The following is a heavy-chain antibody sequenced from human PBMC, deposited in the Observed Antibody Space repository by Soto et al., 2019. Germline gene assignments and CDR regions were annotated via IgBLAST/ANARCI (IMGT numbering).Heavy chain of an antibody. Sequence: SQTLSLTCAISGDSVSSNSAAWNWIRQSPSRGLEWLGRTYYRSKWYNDYAVSVKSRITINPDTSKNQFSLQLNSVTPEDTAVYYCARGPPYYDFWSGYPQNDAFDIWGQGTMVTVSS. CDR3: ARGPPYYDFWSGYPQNDAFDI. CDR2: TYYRSKWYN. V-gene: IGHV6-1*01. D-gene: IGHD3-3*01. J-gene: IGHJ3*02. CDR1: GDSVSSNSAA.